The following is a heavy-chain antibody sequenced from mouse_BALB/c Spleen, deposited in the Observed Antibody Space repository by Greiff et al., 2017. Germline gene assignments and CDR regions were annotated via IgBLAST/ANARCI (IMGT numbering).Heavy chain of an antibody. CDR2: IYPGGGYT. CDR1: GYTFTNYW. Sequence: QVQLQQSGAELVRPGTSVRMSCKAAGYTFTNYWIGWVKQRPGHGLEWIGDIYPGGGYTNYNEKFKGKATLTADTSSSTAYMQLSSLTSEDSAIYYCSRRADGSSYKEDYFDYWGQGTTLTVSS. D-gene: IGHD1-1*01. CDR3: SRRADGSSYKEDYFDY. V-gene: IGHV1-63*02. J-gene: IGHJ2*01.